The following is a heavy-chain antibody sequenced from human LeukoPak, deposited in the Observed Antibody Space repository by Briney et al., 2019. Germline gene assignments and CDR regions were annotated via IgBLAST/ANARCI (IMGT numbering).Heavy chain of an antibody. V-gene: IGHV4-34*01. CDR1: GGSFSGYY. D-gene: IGHD6-13*01. Sequence: SETLSLTCAVYGGSFSGYYWSWIRQPPGKGLEWIGEINHSGSTNYNPSLKSRVTISVDKSKNQFSLKLSSVTAADTAVYYCTRDTYTIAAAGTSGFDYWGQGTLVTVSS. CDR3: TRDTYTIAAAGTSGFDY. CDR2: INHSGST. J-gene: IGHJ4*02.